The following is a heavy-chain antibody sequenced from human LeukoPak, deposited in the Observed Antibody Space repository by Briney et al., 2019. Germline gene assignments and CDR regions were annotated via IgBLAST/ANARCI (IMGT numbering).Heavy chain of an antibody. CDR1: GGTCSSYA. CDR3: AREVVTTNRNWFDP. J-gene: IGHJ5*02. Sequence: ASVKVSCKASGGTCSSYAISWGRQATGQGVEGLGRIIPIFGIANYAQKFQGRVTITADKSTGTAYMELSSLRSEDTAVYYCAREVVTTNRNWFDPWGQGTLVTVSS. D-gene: IGHD4-11*01. CDR2: IIPIFGIA. V-gene: IGHV1-69*04.